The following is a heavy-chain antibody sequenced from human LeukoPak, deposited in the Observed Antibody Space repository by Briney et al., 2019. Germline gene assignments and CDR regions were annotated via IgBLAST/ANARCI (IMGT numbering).Heavy chain of an antibody. CDR1: GFTFSNAW. J-gene: IGHJ4*02. CDR2: IKSKTDGGTT. CDR3: TPPPTVNDNGDYIPDY. D-gene: IGHD4-17*01. Sequence: GGSLRLSCAASGFTFSNAWMSWVRQAPGKGLEWVGRIKSKTDGGTTDYAAPVKGRFTISRDDSKNTLYLQMNSLKTEDTAVYYCTPPPTVNDNGDYIPDYGGKGTLVTVS. V-gene: IGHV3-15*01.